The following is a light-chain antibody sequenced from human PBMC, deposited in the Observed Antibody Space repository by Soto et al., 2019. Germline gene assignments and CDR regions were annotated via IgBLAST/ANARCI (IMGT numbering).Light chain of an antibody. V-gene: IGKV1-5*03. CDR3: QQYNSYTYT. CDR2: KAS. J-gene: IGKJ2*01. CDR1: QTITSW. Sequence: DIQMTQSPSTLSASVGDRVAITCRASQTITSWLAWYQQKSGKAPKLLIYKASSLESGVPSRFSGSGSGTEFTLTINSLQPDDIATYYCQQYNSYTYTFGQGTKVDIK.